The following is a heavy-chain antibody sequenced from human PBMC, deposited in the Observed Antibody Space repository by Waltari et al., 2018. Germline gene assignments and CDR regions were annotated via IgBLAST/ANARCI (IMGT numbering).Heavy chain of an antibody. CDR3: ATGGYSSGWSGYGMDV. Sequence: QVQLVQSGAEVKKPGASVKVSCKVSGYTLTELSMHWVRQAPGKGLEGMGGFDPEDGETIYAQKFQGRVTMTEDTSTDTAYMELSSLRSEDTAVYYCATGGYSSGWSGYGMDVWGQGTTVTVSS. J-gene: IGHJ6*02. V-gene: IGHV1-24*01. CDR1: GYTLTELS. D-gene: IGHD6-19*01. CDR2: FDPEDGET.